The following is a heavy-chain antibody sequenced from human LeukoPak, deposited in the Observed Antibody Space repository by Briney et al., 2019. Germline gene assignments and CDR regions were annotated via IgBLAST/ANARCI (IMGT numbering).Heavy chain of an antibody. J-gene: IGHJ5*02. CDR1: GFTFSSYS. V-gene: IGHV3-21*01. Sequence: GGSLRLSCAASGFTFSSYSMNWVRQAPGKGLEWVSSISSSSSYIYYADSVKGRFTISRDNSKNTLYLQMNSLRAEDTAVYYCARDALGELLMVWYSGWFDPWGQGTLVTVSS. D-gene: IGHD3-10*01. CDR2: ISSSSSYI. CDR3: ARDALGELLMVWYSGWFDP.